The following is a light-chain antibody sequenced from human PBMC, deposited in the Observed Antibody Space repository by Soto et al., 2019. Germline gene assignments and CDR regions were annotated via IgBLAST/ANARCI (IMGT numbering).Light chain of an antibody. CDR3: MQRIEFPIT. CDR2: TLS. Sequence: DIVMTQTPLSLPVTPGEPASISCTSSQSLLDSADGNTYLDWYVQKPGQSPQPLIYTLSSRASGVPDRFSGIGSRTHFTLKISRVEAEDVGVYYCMQRIEFPITVGQGTRLEIK. J-gene: IGKJ5*01. V-gene: IGKV2-40*01. CDR1: QSLLDSADGNTY.